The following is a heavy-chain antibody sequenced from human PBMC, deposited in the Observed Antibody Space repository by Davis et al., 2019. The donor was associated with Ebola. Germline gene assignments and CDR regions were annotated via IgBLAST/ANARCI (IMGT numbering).Heavy chain of an antibody. J-gene: IGHJ4*02. Sequence: PSETLSLTCTVSGASISSYYWSWIRQPPGKGLEWIGYVHYSGSTKYNPSLKSRVTISLDTSKNQFSLTLSSVTAADTAVYYCARETEYSGYGESWGQGTLVTVSS. CDR2: VHYSGST. CDR1: GASISSYY. D-gene: IGHD5-12*01. V-gene: IGHV4-59*01. CDR3: ARETEYSGYGES.